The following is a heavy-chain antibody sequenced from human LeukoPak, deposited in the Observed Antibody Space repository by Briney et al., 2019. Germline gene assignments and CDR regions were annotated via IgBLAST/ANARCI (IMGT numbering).Heavy chain of an antibody. V-gene: IGHV1-69*13. Sequence: ASVKVSCKASGGTFSSYAISWVRQAPGQGLEWMGGIFPIFGTANYAQKFQGRVTITADESTSTAYMELSSLRSEDTAVYYCARDYYDSSGYYNRGYYFDYWGQGTLVTVSS. D-gene: IGHD3-22*01. J-gene: IGHJ4*02. CDR3: ARDYYDSSGYYNRGYYFDY. CDR1: GGTFSSYA. CDR2: IFPIFGTA.